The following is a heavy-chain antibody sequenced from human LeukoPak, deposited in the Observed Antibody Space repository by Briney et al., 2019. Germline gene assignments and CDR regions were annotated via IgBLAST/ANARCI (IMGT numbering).Heavy chain of an antibody. CDR3: ARGRVSSSSWSSTYYYYFYMDV. Sequence: SETLSLTCTVSGGSISSSSYYWGWIRQPPGKGLEWIGSIYYSGSTYYNPSLKSRVTISVDTSKNQFSLKLSSVTAADTAVYFCARGRVSSSSWSSTYYYYFYMDVWGKGTTVTVSS. CDR2: IYYSGST. CDR1: GGSISSSSYY. D-gene: IGHD6-13*01. V-gene: IGHV4-39*07. J-gene: IGHJ6*03.